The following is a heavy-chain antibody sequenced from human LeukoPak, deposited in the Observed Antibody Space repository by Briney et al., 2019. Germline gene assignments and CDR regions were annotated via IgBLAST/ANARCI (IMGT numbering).Heavy chain of an antibody. D-gene: IGHD2-15*01. CDR2: ISGSGGST. CDR1: GFTFSSYA. V-gene: IGHV3-23*01. Sequence: PGGSLRLSCAASGFTFSSYAMSWVRQAPGKGLEWVSAISGSGGSTYYADSVKGRFTVSRDNSKNTLYLQMNSLRAEDTAVYYCAREGYCSGGSCWRYFQHWGQGTLVTVSS. CDR3: AREGYCSGGSCWRYFQH. J-gene: IGHJ1*01.